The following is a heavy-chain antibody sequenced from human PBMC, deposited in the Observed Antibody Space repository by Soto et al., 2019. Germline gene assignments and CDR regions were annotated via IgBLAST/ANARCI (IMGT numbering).Heavy chain of an antibody. CDR3: ARGQVAIVATH. D-gene: IGHD5-12*01. Sequence: SETLSLTCAVYGGSVNGYFWSWIRQPPEKGLEWIGEIKDGGITNYSPSLKSRVTISADTSKNQFFLTLKSVTAADTAVYYCARGQVAIVATHWDQGTQVTVSS. V-gene: IGHV4-34*01. J-gene: IGHJ1*01. CDR1: GGSVNGYF. CDR2: IKDGGIT.